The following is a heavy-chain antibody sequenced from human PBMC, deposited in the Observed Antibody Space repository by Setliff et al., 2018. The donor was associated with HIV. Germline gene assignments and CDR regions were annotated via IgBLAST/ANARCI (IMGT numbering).Heavy chain of an antibody. J-gene: IGHJ4*02. CDR3: AHNHLAVAGSHYFDY. Sequence: SGPTLVNPTQTLTLTCTFSGFSLSTNGVGVGWIRQPPGKALEWLALIYWDADKRYSPSLKNRLTITKDTSKNQVLLTMTNMDPLDTATYYCAHNHLAVAGSHYFDYWGQGTLVTVAS. CDR1: GFSLSTNGVG. CDR2: IYWDADK. V-gene: IGHV2-5*02. D-gene: IGHD6-19*01.